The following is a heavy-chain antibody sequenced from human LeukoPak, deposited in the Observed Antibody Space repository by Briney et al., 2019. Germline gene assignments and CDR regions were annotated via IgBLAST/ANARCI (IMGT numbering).Heavy chain of an antibody. CDR2: IKSKTDGGTT. CDR1: GFTFSNAW. D-gene: IGHD2-2*01. CDR3: TTQADCSSTSCYGMDV. V-gene: IGHV3-15*01. Sequence: GGTLRLSCAASGFTFSNAWMSWVGQAPGKGLEWAGLIKSKTDGGTTDYAAPVKGRFTISRDDSKNTLYLQMNSLKTEDTAVYYCTTQADCSSTSCYGMDVWGQGTTVTASS. J-gene: IGHJ6*02.